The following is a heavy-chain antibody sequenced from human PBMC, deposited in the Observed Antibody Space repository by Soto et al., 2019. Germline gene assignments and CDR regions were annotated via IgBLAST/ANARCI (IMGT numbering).Heavy chain of an antibody. J-gene: IGHJ4*02. D-gene: IGHD3-22*01. CDR3: ARIDPGYYDSGGYYFDY. Sequence: PSETLSLTCTVSGGSISSSSYYWSWIRQHPGKGLEWIGYIYYSGNTYYNPSLKSRLTISVDTSKNQFSLKLSSVTAADTAVYYCARIDPGYYDSGGYYFDYWGQGTLVTVSS. V-gene: IGHV4-31*03. CDR2: IYYSGNT. CDR1: GGSISSSSYY.